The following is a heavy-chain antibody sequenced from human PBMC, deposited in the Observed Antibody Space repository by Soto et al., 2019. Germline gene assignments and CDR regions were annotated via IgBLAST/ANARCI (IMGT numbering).Heavy chain of an antibody. CDR3: VRGSGAKASTR. J-gene: IGHJ1*01. CDR2: IVPIRRTA. D-gene: IGHD2-2*01. Sequence: GSSVKVSCKASGGPFSSYRINWVRQAPGQGLEWVGGIVPIRRTADHAQTFQGRVSITADESARTSYMELRSLRSQDTAVYHCVRGSGAKASTRWGQGILVTGSS. CDR1: GGPFSSYR. V-gene: IGHV1-69*13.